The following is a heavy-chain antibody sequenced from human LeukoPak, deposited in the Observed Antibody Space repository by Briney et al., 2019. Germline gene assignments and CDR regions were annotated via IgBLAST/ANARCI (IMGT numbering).Heavy chain of an antibody. CDR2: INPNSGGT. Sequence: ASVKVSCKASGYTFTGYYIHWVRQAPGQGLEWMGWINPNSGGTNYAQKFQGRVTMTRDTSISTAYMELSRLRSDDTAVYYCARGITMVRGVIPPKGMDVWGQGTTVTVSS. CDR1: GYTFTGYY. CDR3: ARGITMVRGVIPPKGMDV. D-gene: IGHD3-10*01. V-gene: IGHV1-2*02. J-gene: IGHJ6*02.